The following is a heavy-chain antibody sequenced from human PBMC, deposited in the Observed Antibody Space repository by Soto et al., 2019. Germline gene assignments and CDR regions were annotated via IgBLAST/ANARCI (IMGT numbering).Heavy chain of an antibody. CDR2: IYYSGST. D-gene: IGHD3-3*01. CDR1: GGSISSGGYY. Sequence: SETLSLTCTVSGGSISSGGYYWSWIRQHPGKGLEWIGYIYYSGSTYYNPSLKSRVTISVDTSKNQSSLKLSSVTAADTAVYYCARATVYYDFWSGYFGYWGQGTLVTVSS. J-gene: IGHJ4*02. CDR3: ARATVYYDFWSGYFGY. V-gene: IGHV4-31*03.